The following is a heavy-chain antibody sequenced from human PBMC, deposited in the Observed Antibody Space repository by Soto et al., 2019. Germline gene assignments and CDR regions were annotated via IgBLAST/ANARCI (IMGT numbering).Heavy chain of an antibody. Sequence: QVQLQESGPGLVKPSQTLSLTCTVSGGSISSGGYYWSWIRQHPGKGLEWIGYIYYSGSTYYNPSLKSRVTISVDTSKNQCSLKLSSVTAADTAVYYCARESCSGGSCYSGYWGQGALVTVSS. J-gene: IGHJ4*02. CDR2: IYYSGST. D-gene: IGHD2-15*01. V-gene: IGHV4-31*03. CDR1: GGSISSGGYY. CDR3: ARESCSGGSCYSGY.